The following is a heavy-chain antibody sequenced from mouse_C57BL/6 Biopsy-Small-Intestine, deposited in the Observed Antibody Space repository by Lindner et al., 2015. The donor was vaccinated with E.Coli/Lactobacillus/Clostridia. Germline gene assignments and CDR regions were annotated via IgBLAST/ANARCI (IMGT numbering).Heavy chain of an antibody. CDR2: INSGSGGT. CDR1: GYAFANYL. Sequence: VQLQESGAELVRPGTSVKVSCKASGYAFANYLIEWVKQRPGQGLEWIGVINSGSGGTAYNEKFKGKATLTSDKSSSTAYMQLSSLTSEDSAVYFCATWGNFEKWGQGTILTVSS. D-gene: IGHD4-1*01. CDR3: ATWGNFEK. V-gene: IGHV1-54*01. J-gene: IGHJ2*01.